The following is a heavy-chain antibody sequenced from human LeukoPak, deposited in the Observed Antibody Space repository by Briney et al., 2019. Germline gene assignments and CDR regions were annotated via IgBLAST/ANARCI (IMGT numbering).Heavy chain of an antibody. CDR2: IYYSGST. V-gene: IGHV4-39*07. CDR3: ARGRTWIQLWSYFDY. Sequence: SETLSLTCTVSGGSISSSSYYWGWIRQPPGKGLEWIGSIYYSGSTNYNPSLKSRVTISVDTSKNQFSLKLSSVTAADTAVYYCARGRTWIQLWSYFDYWGQGTLVTVSS. CDR1: GGSISSSSYY. D-gene: IGHD5-18*01. J-gene: IGHJ4*02.